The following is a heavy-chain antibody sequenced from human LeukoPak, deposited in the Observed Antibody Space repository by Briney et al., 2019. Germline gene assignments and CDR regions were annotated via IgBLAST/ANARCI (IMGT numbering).Heavy chain of an antibody. CDR1: GFSFSTYS. CDR2: ISPSGTT. V-gene: IGHV3-48*01. J-gene: IGHJ6*03. CDR3: ASSTVNDYMDV. Sequence: PGGSLRLSCAASGFSFSTYSMNWVRQAPGKGLEWVSFISPSGTTHYSDSVQGRFTISRDNSKNSVHLQMNSLRAEDTAVYYCASSTVNDYMDVWGKGTTVTVSS. D-gene: IGHD4-17*01.